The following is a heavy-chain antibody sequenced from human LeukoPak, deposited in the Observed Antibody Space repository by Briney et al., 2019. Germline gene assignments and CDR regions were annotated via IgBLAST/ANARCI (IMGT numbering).Heavy chain of an antibody. J-gene: IGHJ4*02. D-gene: IGHD3-22*01. Sequence: GASVKASCKASGYSFTSYDINWVRQATGQGLEWMGWMNTNSGNTGYAQKFQGRVTMTRNTSISTAYMELSSLRSEDTAVYYCARARHITMIVLVTSYYFDYWGQGTLVTVST. CDR3: ARARHITMIVLVTSYYFDY. CDR2: MNTNSGNT. CDR1: GYSFTSYD. V-gene: IGHV1-8*01.